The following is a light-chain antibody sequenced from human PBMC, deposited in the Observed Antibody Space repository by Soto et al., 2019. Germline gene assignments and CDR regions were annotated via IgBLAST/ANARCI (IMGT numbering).Light chain of an antibody. J-gene: IGLJ3*02. CDR3: ATWDDSLYGWV. Sequence: QSVLTQPPSASGTAGQGVTISCSGSSSNIGTHSVNWFQQLPGTAPKLLIYNNNQRPSGVPDRFSGAKSGTSASLAISGLQSEDGAEYYCATWDDSLYGWVFGGGTKLTVL. V-gene: IGLV1-44*01. CDR2: NNN. CDR1: SSNIGTHS.